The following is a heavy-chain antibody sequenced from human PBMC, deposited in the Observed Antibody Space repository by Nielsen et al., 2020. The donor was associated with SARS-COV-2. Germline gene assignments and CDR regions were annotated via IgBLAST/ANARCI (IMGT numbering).Heavy chain of an antibody. CDR2: INPSGGST. J-gene: IGHJ4*02. Sequence: ASVKVSCKASGYTFTSYYIHWVRQAPGQGLEWMGIINPSGGSTSYAQKFQGRVTMTRDTSMSTVYMELSSLRSEDTAVYYCAREHFVGGLGIVVVISTILDYWGQGTLVTVSS. V-gene: IGHV1-46*01. CDR1: GYTFTSYY. D-gene: IGHD3-22*01. CDR3: AREHFVGGLGIVVVISTILDY.